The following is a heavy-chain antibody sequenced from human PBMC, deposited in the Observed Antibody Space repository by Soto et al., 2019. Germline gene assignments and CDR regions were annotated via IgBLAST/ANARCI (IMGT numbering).Heavy chain of an antibody. CDR3: AKDPTISMVRAVPRGYFDY. CDR2: ISGSGGST. Sequence: EVQLLESGGGLVQPGGSLRLSCAASGFTFSSNAMSWVRQAPGKGLEWVSAISGSGGSTYYADSVKGRFTISRDNSKNTLYLQMNSLRAEDTAVYYCAKDPTISMVRAVPRGYFDYWGQGTLVTVSS. J-gene: IGHJ4*02. V-gene: IGHV3-23*01. CDR1: GFTFSSNA. D-gene: IGHD3-10*01.